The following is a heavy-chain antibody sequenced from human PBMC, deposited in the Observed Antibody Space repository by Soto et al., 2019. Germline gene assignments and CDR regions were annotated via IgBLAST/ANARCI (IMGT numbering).Heavy chain of an antibody. D-gene: IGHD5-18*01. CDR3: ARSIQNGMDL. CDR1: GFTGGDYA. CDR2: IRSKAYGGTP. V-gene: IGHV3-49*04. J-gene: IGHJ6*02. Sequence: PGGSLRLSCTGSGFTGGDYAMNWGRQAPGKGLEWGGFIRSKAYGGTPEYATSVKGRFTISRDDSKTIAYLQMNSLKTDDTAVFYCARSIQNGMDLWGQGTTVTVSS.